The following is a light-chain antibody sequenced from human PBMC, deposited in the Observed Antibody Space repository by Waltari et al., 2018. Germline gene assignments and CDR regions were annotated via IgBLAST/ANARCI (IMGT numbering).Light chain of an antibody. CDR1: QSVSRF. J-gene: IGKJ1*01. CDR2: GAS. V-gene: IGKV3-20*01. CDR3: QKYDRLPAT. Sequence: EIVLTQSPGTLSLSPGERGTPSCRASQSVSRFLAWYQQKPGQAPRLFIYGASTRATGIPDRFSGSGSGTDFSLTISRLEPEDFAVYYCQKYDRLPATFGQGTKVEIK.